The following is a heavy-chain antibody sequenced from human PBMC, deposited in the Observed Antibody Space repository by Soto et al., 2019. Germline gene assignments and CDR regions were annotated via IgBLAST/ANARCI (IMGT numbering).Heavy chain of an antibody. CDR1: GGSISSGGYS. Sequence: SETLSLTCAVSGGSISSGGYSWSWIRQPPGKGLEWIGYMYHSGSTYYNPSLKSRVTISIDRSKNQFSLKLSSVTDADTAVYYCAYCSSTTCDARLRYWSQGALVTVSS. D-gene: IGHD2-2*01. CDR3: AYCSSTTCDARLRY. V-gene: IGHV4-30-2*01. J-gene: IGHJ4*02. CDR2: MYHSGST.